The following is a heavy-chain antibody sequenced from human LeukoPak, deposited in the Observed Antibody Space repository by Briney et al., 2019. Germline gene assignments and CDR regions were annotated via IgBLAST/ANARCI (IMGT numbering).Heavy chain of an antibody. V-gene: IGHV3-23*01. Sequence: AGGSLILSCAASEFTFSSYAMQWVRQAPGKGLEWVSGISASGGSTWYADSVKGRFIISRDNSKNTLYLQMNSLRAEDTAVYYCARDGDYYDSSGYTFDYWGQGTLVTVSS. J-gene: IGHJ4*02. CDR3: ARDGDYYDSSGYTFDY. CDR2: ISASGGST. CDR1: EFTFSSYA. D-gene: IGHD3-22*01.